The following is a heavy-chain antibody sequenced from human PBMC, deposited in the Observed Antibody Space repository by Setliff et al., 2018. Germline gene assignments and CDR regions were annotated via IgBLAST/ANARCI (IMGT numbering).Heavy chain of an antibody. Sequence: GGSLRLSCAASGFTFSSYWMSWVRQAPGKGLEWVANIKQDGSEKYYVDSVKGRFTISRDNSENTLYLQMNSLRAEDTAVYYCARGTGTFDPWGQGTLVTVSS. CDR2: IKQDGSEK. CDR1: GFTFSSYW. CDR3: ARGTGTFDP. J-gene: IGHJ5*02. D-gene: IGHD1-7*01. V-gene: IGHV3-7*01.